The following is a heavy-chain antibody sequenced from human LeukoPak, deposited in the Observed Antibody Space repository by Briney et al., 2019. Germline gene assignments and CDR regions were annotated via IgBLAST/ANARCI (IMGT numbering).Heavy chain of an antibody. CDR1: GGSISSGGYY. CDR3: ARDYGELGAFDI. J-gene: IGHJ3*02. Sequence: SQTLSLTGTVSGGSISSGGYYWSWIRQHPGKGLEWIGYIYYSGSTYYNPSLKSRVTISVDTSKNQFSLKLSSVTAADTAVYYCARDYGELGAFDIWGQGTMVTVSS. CDR2: IYYSGST. V-gene: IGHV4-31*03. D-gene: IGHD3-10*01.